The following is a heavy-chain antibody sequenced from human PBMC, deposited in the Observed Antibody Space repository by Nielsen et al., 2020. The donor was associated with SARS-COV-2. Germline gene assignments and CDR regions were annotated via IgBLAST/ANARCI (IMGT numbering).Heavy chain of an antibody. V-gene: IGHV3-9*01. CDR3: ARKLELRGDYYYYYGMDV. CDR2: ISWNSGSI. D-gene: IGHD1-7*01. CDR1: GFTFDDYA. J-gene: IGHJ6*02. Sequence: GGSLRLSCAASGFTFDDYAMHWVRQAPGKGLEWVSGISWNSGSIGYADSVKGRFTISRDNAKNSLYLQMNSLRAEDTAVYYCARKLELRGDYYYYYGMDVWGQGTTVTVSS.